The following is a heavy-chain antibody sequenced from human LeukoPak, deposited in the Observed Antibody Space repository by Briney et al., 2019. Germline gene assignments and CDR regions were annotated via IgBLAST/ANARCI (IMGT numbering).Heavy chain of an antibody. Sequence: SETLSLTCTVSGGSISSGGYYWSWIRQHPGKGLEWIGYIYYSGSTYYNQSLKSRVTISVDTSKNQFSLKLSSVTAADTAVYYCARAGLGRFLEWLSPNYYYYYGMDVWGQGTTVTVSS. CDR1: GGSISSGGYY. CDR2: IYYSGST. J-gene: IGHJ6*02. CDR3: ARAGLGRFLEWLSPNYYYYYGMDV. V-gene: IGHV4-31*03. D-gene: IGHD3-3*01.